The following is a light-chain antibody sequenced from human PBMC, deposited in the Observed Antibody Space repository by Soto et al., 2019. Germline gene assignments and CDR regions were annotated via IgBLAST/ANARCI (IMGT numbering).Light chain of an antibody. J-gene: IGKJ1*01. CDR3: QQYNSYSWT. Sequence: DIQMTQSPSTLSASVGDRVTITCRASQSISSWLAWYQQKPGKAPKLLIYDASSLESGVPSRFSGSGSGTEFTLTVSSLQPDDFAPYYCQQYNSYSWTFGQETKVEIK. V-gene: IGKV1-5*01. CDR1: QSISSW. CDR2: DAS.